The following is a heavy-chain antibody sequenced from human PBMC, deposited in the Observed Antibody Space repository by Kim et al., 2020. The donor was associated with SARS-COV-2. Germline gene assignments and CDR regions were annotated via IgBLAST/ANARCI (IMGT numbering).Heavy chain of an antibody. D-gene: IGHD1-26*01. Sequence: GGSLRLSCAASGFTFSNAWMSWVRQAPGKGLEWVGRIKSKTDGGTTDYAAPVKGRFTISRDDSKNTLYLQMNSLKTEDTAVYYCTTVVGATPYYYYYYGMDVWGQGTTVTVSS. CDR2: IKSKTDGGTT. CDR1: GFTFSNAW. V-gene: IGHV3-15*01. J-gene: IGHJ6*02. CDR3: TTVVGATPYYYYYYGMDV.